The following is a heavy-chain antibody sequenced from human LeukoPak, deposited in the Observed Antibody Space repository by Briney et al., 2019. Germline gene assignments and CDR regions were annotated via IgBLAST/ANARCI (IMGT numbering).Heavy chain of an antibody. CDR3: ARHAYYYDSSGYYMGYYYYGMDV. CDR1: GGSISSYY. D-gene: IGHD3-22*01. J-gene: IGHJ6*02. Sequence: SETLSLTCTVSGGSISSYYWSWIRQPPGKGLEWIGYIYYSGSTNYNPSLKSRVTISVDTSKNQFSLKLSSVTAADTAVYYCARHAYYYDSSGYYMGYYYYGMDVWGQGTTVTVSS. CDR2: IYYSGST. V-gene: IGHV4-59*08.